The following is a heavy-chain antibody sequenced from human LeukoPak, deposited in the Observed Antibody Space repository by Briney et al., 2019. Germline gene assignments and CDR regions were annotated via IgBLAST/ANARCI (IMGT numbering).Heavy chain of an antibody. CDR1: GGTFSNDS. CDR2: ITPVFETP. V-gene: IGHV1-69*13. J-gene: IGHJ4*02. D-gene: IGHD1-26*01. CDR3: ARGPPPLYSGSYRPLDH. Sequence: SVKVSCKHSGGTFSNDSITWVRPAPGQRLEWVGGITPVFETPNYAPKVQGRLTIIADGSTRTVYMELTSLRSEDTAVYFCARGPPPLYSGSYRPLDHWGQGTLVTVSS.